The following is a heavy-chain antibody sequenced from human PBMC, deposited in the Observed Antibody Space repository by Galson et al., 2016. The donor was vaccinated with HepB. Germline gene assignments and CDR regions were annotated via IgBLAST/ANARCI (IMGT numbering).Heavy chain of an antibody. CDR2: ISGSGGST. Sequence: SLRLSCAASGFTFSSYAMSWVRQAPGEGLEWISGISGSGGSTFYADSVKGRFTISRDDAKNSLYLQMSSLRAEDTALYQCARGLVGSGMDVWGQGTLVTVSS. CDR3: ARGLVGSGMDV. D-gene: IGHD3-10*01. CDR1: GFTFSSYA. V-gene: IGHV3-23*01. J-gene: IGHJ3*01.